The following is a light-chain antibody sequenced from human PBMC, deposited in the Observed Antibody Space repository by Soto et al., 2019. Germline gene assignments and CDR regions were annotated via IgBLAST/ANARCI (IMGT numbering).Light chain of an antibody. CDR1: QSIATY. Sequence: DIQMTQTPPSLSASVGDRVTITCRASQSIATYLNWYQHKPGKAPKLLIYGASKLQSGVPSRFSDSGSGTDFTLTISSLQPEDFATYYCQQSHSSTYTFGQGTNLEI. V-gene: IGKV1-39*01. CDR2: GAS. CDR3: QQSHSSTYT. J-gene: IGKJ2*01.